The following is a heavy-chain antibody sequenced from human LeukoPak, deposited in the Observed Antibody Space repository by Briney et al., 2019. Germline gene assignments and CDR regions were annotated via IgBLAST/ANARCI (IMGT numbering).Heavy chain of an antibody. J-gene: IGHJ3*02. D-gene: IGHD3-16*02. V-gene: IGHV1-2*02. Sequence: ASVKVSCKASGYTFTGHYMHWVRQAPGQGLEWMGWINPNSGGTNYAQKFQGRVTMTRDTSISTAYMELSRLRSDDTAVYYCARESSSQELGYRYNHDAFDIWGQGTMVTVSS. CDR2: INPNSGGT. CDR3: ARESSSQELGYRYNHDAFDI. CDR1: GYTFTGHY.